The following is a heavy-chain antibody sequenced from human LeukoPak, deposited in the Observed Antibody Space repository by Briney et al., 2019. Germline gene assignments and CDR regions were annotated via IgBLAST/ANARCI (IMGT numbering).Heavy chain of an antibody. V-gene: IGHV3-30*02. D-gene: IGHD5-24*01. Sequence: GGSLRLSCEVSGFPFGSYGMHWVRQAPGKGLEWVAFIRFDGTITYSADSEKGRFTVSRDNSKNTVYLQMNGLRHEDTAFYYCAKDRGGYKFFDYWGQGTLVTVSS. J-gene: IGHJ4*02. CDR3: AKDRGGYKFFDY. CDR1: GFPFGSYG. CDR2: IRFDGTIT.